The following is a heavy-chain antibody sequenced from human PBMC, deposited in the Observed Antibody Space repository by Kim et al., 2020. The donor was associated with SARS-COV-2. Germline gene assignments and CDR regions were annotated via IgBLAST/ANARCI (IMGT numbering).Heavy chain of an antibody. V-gene: IGHV3-30*18. Sequence: GGSLRLSCAASGFTFSSYGMHWVRQAPGKGLEWVAVISYDGSNKYYADSVKGRFTISRDNSKNTLYLQMNSLRAEDTAVYYCAKDTVVVPAAISYFDYWGQGTLVTVSS. J-gene: IGHJ4*02. CDR3: AKDTVVVPAAISYFDY. CDR2: ISYDGSNK. CDR1: GFTFSSYG. D-gene: IGHD2-2*01.